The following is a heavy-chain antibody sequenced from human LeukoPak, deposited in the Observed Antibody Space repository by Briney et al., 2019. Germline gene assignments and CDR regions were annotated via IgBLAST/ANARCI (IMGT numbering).Heavy chain of an antibody. Sequence: GESLKISCKGSGYRFSSDWIGWVRQMPGKGLEWMGVIYPGDSDTRYSPSFQGQVTISADKSINTAYLQLRSLKASDTALYYCARHYVEDAVDYWGQGTLVTVSS. CDR3: ARHYVEDAVDY. D-gene: IGHD4-17*01. V-gene: IGHV5-51*01. CDR2: IYPGDSDT. J-gene: IGHJ4*02. CDR1: GYRFSSDW.